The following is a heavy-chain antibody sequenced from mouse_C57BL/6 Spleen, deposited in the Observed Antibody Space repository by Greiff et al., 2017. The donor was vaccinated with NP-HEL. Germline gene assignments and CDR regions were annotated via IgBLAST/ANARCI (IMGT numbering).Heavy chain of an antibody. Sequence: EVQRVESEGGLVQPGRSMKLSCTASGFTFSDYYMAWVRQVPEKGLEWVANINYDGSSTYYLDSLKSRFIISRDNAKNILYLQMSSLKSEDTATYYCARGGYYGSSYAWFAYWGQGTLVTVSA. CDR1: GFTFSDYY. CDR3: ARGGYYGSSYAWFAY. D-gene: IGHD1-1*01. J-gene: IGHJ3*01. CDR2: INYDGSST. V-gene: IGHV5-16*01.